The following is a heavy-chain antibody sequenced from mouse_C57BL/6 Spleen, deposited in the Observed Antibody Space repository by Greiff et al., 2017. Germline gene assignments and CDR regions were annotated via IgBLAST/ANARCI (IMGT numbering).Heavy chain of an antibody. V-gene: IGHV1-72*01. CDR3: ALPVTTVVATGFDY. J-gene: IGHJ2*01. D-gene: IGHD1-1*01. Sequence: QVQLQQPGAELVKPGASVKLSCKASGYTFTSYWMHWVKQRPGRGLEWIGRIDPNSGGTKYNEKFKSKATLTVDKPSSTAYMQLSSLTSEDSAVYYCALPVTTVVATGFDYWGQGTTRTVSS. CDR1: GYTFTSYW. CDR2: IDPNSGGT.